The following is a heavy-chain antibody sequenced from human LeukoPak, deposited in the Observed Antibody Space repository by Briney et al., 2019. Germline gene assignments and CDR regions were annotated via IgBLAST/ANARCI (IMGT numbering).Heavy chain of an antibody. D-gene: IGHD2-21*01. Sequence: PGGSLRLSCAASGFTFDDYAMHWVRQAPGKGLEWVSGISWNSGSIGYADSVKGRFTISRDNAKNSLCLQMNSLRAEDTALYYCAKDIGRFPHALDIWGQGTMVTVSS. CDR2: ISWNSGSI. J-gene: IGHJ3*02. CDR3: AKDIGRFPHALDI. V-gene: IGHV3-9*01. CDR1: GFTFDDYA.